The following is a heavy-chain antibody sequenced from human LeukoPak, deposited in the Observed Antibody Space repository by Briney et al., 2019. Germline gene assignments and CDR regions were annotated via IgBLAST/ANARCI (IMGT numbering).Heavy chain of an antibody. Sequence: LGGSLRLSCAASGFTFSSCAMSWVRQAPGKGLEWVSAISGSGGSTYYADSVKGRFTISRDNSKNTLYLQMNSLRAEDTAVYYCAKSRAIVVVVAATPLDYWGQGTLVTVSS. CDR1: GFTFSSCA. J-gene: IGHJ4*02. CDR3: AKSRAIVVVVAATPLDY. V-gene: IGHV3-23*01. CDR2: ISGSGGST. D-gene: IGHD2-15*01.